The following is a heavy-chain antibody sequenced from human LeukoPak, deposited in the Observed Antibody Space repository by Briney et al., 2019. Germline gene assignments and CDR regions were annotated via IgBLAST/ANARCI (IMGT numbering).Heavy chain of an antibody. CDR3: ARDRFGYGMGASGFED. Sequence: GGSLRLSCAASGFTFSSYWMSWVRQAPGKGLEWVANIKHDESEKYYVDSVKGRFTISRDNAKNSLFLQMYGLRADDTAVYYCARDRFGYGMGASGFEDWGQGTLVTVSS. D-gene: IGHD3-10*01. CDR2: IKHDESEK. V-gene: IGHV3-7*01. J-gene: IGHJ4*02. CDR1: GFTFSSYW.